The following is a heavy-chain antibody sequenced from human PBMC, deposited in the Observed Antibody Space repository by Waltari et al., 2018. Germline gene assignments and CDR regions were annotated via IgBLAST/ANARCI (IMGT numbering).Heavy chain of an antibody. CDR1: GGTFSSYA. V-gene: IGHV1-69*01. CDR3: ARGGYSSSWFPPRGMDV. J-gene: IGHJ6*02. D-gene: IGHD6-13*01. CDR2: IIPNVGTA. Sequence: QVQLVQSGAEVKKPGSSVTVSCKASGGTFSSYAISWVRQAPGQGLEWMGGIIPNVGTANYAQKCQGRVTSTADESTSTAYMELSSRRSEDTAVYYCARGGYSSSWFPPRGMDVWGQGTTVTVSS.